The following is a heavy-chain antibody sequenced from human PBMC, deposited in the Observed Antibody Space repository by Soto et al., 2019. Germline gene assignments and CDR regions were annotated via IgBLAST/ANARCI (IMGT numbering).Heavy chain of an antibody. D-gene: IGHD5-12*01. CDR3: ASQYGGYGWFDT. J-gene: IGHJ5*02. CDR1: GFTFSSYS. CDR2: ISSSSSTI. V-gene: IGHV3-48*01. Sequence: GGSLRLSCAASGFTFSSYSMNWVRQAPGKGLEWVSYISSSSSTIYYADSVKGRFTISRDNSKNTLDLKMNSLRAEDTAVYYCASQYGGYGWFDTWGQGTPVTVSS.